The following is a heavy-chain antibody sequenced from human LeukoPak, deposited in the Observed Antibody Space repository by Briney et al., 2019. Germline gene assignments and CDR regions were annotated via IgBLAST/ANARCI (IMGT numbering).Heavy chain of an antibody. CDR3: AKQLWWDQKDAFDI. V-gene: IGHV3-23*01. D-gene: IGHD2-21*01. Sequence: QPGGSLRLSCAASGFTFTMYAMSWVRQAPGKGLEWVSAITGSGGSTYHADSVKGRFTISRDNSKNTLYLQVNSLTVEDTAVYYCAKQLWWDQKDAFDIWGQGTMVTVSS. J-gene: IGHJ3*02. CDR2: ITGSGGST. CDR1: GFTFTMYA.